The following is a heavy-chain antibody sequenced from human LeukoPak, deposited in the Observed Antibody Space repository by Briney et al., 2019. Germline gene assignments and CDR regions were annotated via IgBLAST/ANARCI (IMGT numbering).Heavy chain of an antibody. V-gene: IGHV3-23*01. D-gene: IGHD4-17*01. Sequence: GGSLRLSCAASRFTFSSYAMTWVRQAPGKGXEXVSAISGSGGATYYADSVKGRFTISRDNSKNTLYLQMNSLRAEDTAVYYCAKSTVTTGDWYFDYWGQGTLVTVSS. J-gene: IGHJ4*02. CDR2: ISGSGGAT. CDR1: RFTFSSYA. CDR3: AKSTVTTGDWYFDY.